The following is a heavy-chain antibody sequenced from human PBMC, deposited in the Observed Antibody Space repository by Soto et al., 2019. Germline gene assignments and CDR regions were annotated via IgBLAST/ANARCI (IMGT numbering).Heavy chain of an antibody. D-gene: IGHD6-19*01. CDR3: AKCSLGTVRSSGWCNWFDP. CDR1: GFTFSSSA. Sequence: EVRLLESGGGLAQPGGSLRLSCAASGFTFSSSAMNWVRQAPGKGLEWVSSIRVGGGDTFYADSVRGRFTVSRDISRNTRYVQMNSLRAEDTAIYYCAKCSLGTVRSSGWCNWFDPWGQGSLVTVSS. CDR2: IRVGGGDT. J-gene: IGHJ5*02. V-gene: IGHV3-23*01.